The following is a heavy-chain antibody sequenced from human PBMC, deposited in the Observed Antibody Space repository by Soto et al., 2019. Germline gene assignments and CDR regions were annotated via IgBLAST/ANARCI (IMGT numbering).Heavy chain of an antibody. Sequence: SVKVSCKASGGTFSSYAISWVRQAPGQGLEWMGGIIPIFGTANYAQKFQGRVTITADESTSTAYMELSSLRSEDTAVYYCAREGVGVQYYFDYWGQGTLVTVSS. CDR2: IIPIFGTA. J-gene: IGHJ4*02. CDR3: AREGVGVQYYFDY. V-gene: IGHV1-69*13. D-gene: IGHD1-26*01. CDR1: GGTFSSYA.